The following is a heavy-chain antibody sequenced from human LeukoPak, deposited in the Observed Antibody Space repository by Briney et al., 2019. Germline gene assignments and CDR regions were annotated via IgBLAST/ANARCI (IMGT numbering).Heavy chain of an antibody. CDR3: ARDSLGYCSSTSCSIPHY. D-gene: IGHD2-2*01. J-gene: IGHJ4*02. V-gene: IGHV1-18*04. CDR1: GYTFTSYG. CDR2: ISAYNGNT. Sequence: GASVKVSCKASGYTFTSYGISWVRQAPGRGLEWMGWISAYNGNTNYAQKLQGRVTMTTDTSTSTAYMELRSLRSDDTAVYYCARDSLGYCSSTSCSIPHYWGQGTLVTVSS.